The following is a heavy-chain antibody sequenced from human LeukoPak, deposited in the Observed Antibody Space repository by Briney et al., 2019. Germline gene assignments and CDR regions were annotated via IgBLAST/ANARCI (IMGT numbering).Heavy chain of an antibody. CDR2: ITSSGST. Sequence: PSQTLSLTCTVSGGSISSTNYYWSWLRQPAGKRLEWIGRITSSGSTNSNPSLKTRVTISVDTSKNQFSLKLSSVTAADTAIYYCARLYGGNSGGDFDYWGQGALVTVSS. CDR1: GGSISSTNYY. V-gene: IGHV4-61*02. CDR3: ARLYGGNSGGDFDY. J-gene: IGHJ4*02. D-gene: IGHD4-23*01.